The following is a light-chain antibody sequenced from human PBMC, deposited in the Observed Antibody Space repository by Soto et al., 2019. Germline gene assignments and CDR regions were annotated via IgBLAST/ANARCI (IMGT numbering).Light chain of an antibody. CDR2: AAS. CDR1: QVINSF. Sequence: AIQLPQSPSSLSASVGDRVTITCRASQVINSFLAWYQQKPGKAPKLLIYAASSLQTGVPSRFSGSGSATDFTLTINSLQPEDFATYYCQQTDGYPSTFGGGTKVDI. V-gene: IGKV1-13*02. J-gene: IGKJ4*01. CDR3: QQTDGYPST.